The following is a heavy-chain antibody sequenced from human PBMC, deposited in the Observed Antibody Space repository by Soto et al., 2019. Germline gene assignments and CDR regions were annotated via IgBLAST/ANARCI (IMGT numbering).Heavy chain of an antibody. CDR1: GGSIFSSY. J-gene: IGHJ5*02. D-gene: IGHD2-15*01. Sequence: SETLSLTCTVSGGSIFSSYWTWIRQPPGKGLEWIGNVYYSGSTNYNPSLKSRITISVDTSKNQFSLNLSSVTAADTAVYYCASVPAASSWFDPWGQGTLVTVSS. V-gene: IGHV4-59*01. CDR2: VYYSGST. CDR3: ASVPAASSWFDP.